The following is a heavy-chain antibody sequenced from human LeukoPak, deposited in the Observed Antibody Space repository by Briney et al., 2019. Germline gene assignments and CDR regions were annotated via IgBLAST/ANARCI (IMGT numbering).Heavy chain of an antibody. CDR2: VRGSGTNT. CDR3: AKGFYGSRYWYFDL. CDR1: GFTFSSYS. D-gene: IGHD3-10*01. Sequence: GGSLRLSCAASGFTFSSYSMNWVRQAPGKGLEWVSTVRGSGTNTFYADSVKGRFTISRDNSKNTLYLQMNSLRAEDTAVYFCAKGFYGSRYWYFDLWGRGTLVTVSS. V-gene: IGHV3-23*01. J-gene: IGHJ2*01.